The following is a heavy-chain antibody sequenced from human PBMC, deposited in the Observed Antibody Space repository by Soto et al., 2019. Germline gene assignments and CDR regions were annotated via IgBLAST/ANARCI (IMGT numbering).Heavy chain of an antibody. CDR1: GFTFSTYA. J-gene: IGHJ6*02. CDR3: AKNGDFWSWGMDV. D-gene: IGHD3-3*01. V-gene: IGHV3-23*01. Sequence: GGSLRLSCAASGFTFSTYAMTWVRQAPGKGLEWVSIISSSGYATYYLDSVKGRFTISRDNSRNTLHLQMNSLRAEDAAVYFCAKNGDFWSWGMDVWGQGTTVTVSS. CDR2: ISSSGYAT.